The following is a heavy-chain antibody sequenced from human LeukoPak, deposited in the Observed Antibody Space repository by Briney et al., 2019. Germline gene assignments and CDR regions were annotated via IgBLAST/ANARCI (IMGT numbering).Heavy chain of an antibody. Sequence: WGAPRLPRAAPGFTFSSYSMNWGPQAPGKGVEGGSSISSSSSYIYYADSVKGRFTISRDNAKNSLYLQMNSLRAEDTAVYYCARDVRGGPPSAAGIWGQGTLVTVSS. CDR3: ARDVRGGPPSAAGI. V-gene: IGHV3-21*01. CDR1: GFTFSSYS. D-gene: IGHD6-13*01. J-gene: IGHJ4*02. CDR2: ISSSSSYI.